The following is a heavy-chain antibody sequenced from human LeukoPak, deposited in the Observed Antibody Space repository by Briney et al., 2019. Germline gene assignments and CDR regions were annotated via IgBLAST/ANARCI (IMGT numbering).Heavy chain of an antibody. J-gene: IGHJ6*02. Sequence: ASVKVSCKASGYTFTSYYMHWVRQAPGQGLEWMGIINPSGGSTSYAQKFQGRVTMTRDTSTSTVYMELSSLRSEDTAVYYCAGVRVVPDTLYGMDVWGQGTTVTVSS. CDR3: AGVRVVPDTLYGMDV. CDR2: INPSGGST. V-gene: IGHV1-46*01. CDR1: GYTFTSYY. D-gene: IGHD2-2*01.